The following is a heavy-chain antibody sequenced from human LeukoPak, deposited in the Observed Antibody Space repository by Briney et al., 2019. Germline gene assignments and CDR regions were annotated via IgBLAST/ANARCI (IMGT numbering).Heavy chain of an antibody. CDR3: ASHSVVRVFDY. J-gene: IGHJ4*02. D-gene: IGHD2-21*01. Sequence: ASETLSLTCTVPGGSIRSSSYYWGWIRQPPVKGLEWLGSIYYSGSTYYNPSLKSRVIISVDTSKNQFSLKLSSVTAADTVVYYCASHSVVRVFDYWGQGTLVTVSS. V-gene: IGHV4-39*01. CDR1: GGSIRSSSYY. CDR2: IYYSGST.